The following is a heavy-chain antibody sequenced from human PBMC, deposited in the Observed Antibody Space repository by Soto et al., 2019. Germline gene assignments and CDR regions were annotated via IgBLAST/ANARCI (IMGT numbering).Heavy chain of an antibody. J-gene: IGHJ3*02. D-gene: IGHD2-21*01. Sequence: QVQLVQSGAEVKKPGSSVKVSCKASGGTFSSYTISWVRQAPGQGLEWMGRIIPILGIANYAQKFQGRVTITADKSTSTAYMELSSLRSEDTAVYYCARGRVVVQHAFDIWGQGTMVTVSS. V-gene: IGHV1-69*02. CDR3: ARGRVVVQHAFDI. CDR2: IIPILGIA. CDR1: GGTFSSYT.